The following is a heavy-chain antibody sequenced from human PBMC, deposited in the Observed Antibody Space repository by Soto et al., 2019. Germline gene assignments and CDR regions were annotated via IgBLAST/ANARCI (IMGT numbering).Heavy chain of an antibody. Sequence: PSETLSLTCAVYGGSFSGYYWSWIRQPPGKGLEWIGEINHSGSTNYNPSLKSRVTISVDTSKNQFSLKQSSVTAADTAVYYCARGWDWNYDYYYYGMDVWGQGTTVTVSS. V-gene: IGHV4-34*01. CDR3: ARGWDWNYDYYYYGMDV. D-gene: IGHD1-7*01. J-gene: IGHJ6*02. CDR2: INHSGST. CDR1: GGSFSGYY.